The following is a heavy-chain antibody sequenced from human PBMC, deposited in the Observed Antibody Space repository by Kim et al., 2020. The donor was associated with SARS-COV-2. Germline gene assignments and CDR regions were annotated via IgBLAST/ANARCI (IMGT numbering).Heavy chain of an antibody. CDR2: ISWNSVTV. J-gene: IGHJ4*02. CDR1: GFTFDDYA. V-gene: IGHV3-9*01. CDR3: AKDLMAAAGTRTFSCFDY. D-gene: IGHD6-13*01. Sequence: GGSLRLSCAASGFTFDDYAMHWVRQAPGKGLEWVSTISWNSVTVIYADSVKGRFTISRDNAKNSLYLQMNSLRTEDTALYYCAKDLMAAAGTRTFSCFDYWGQGTLVTLSS.